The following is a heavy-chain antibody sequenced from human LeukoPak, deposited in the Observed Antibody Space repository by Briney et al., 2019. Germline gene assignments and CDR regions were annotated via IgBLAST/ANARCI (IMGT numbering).Heavy chain of an antibody. CDR1: GFTFSSYA. CDR3: ARGTIAAAGYYYFDY. Sequence: GGSLRLSCAASGFTFSSYAMSWVRQAPGKGLEWVSVISGSGDNTYYADSVKGRFTISRDNAKNSLYLQMNSLRAEDTAVYYCARGTIAAAGYYYFDYWGQGTQVTVSS. V-gene: IGHV3-23*01. J-gene: IGHJ4*02. CDR2: ISGSGDNT. D-gene: IGHD6-13*01.